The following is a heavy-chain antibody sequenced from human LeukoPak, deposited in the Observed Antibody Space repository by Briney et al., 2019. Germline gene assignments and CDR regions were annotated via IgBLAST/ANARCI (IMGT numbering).Heavy chain of an antibody. Sequence: GESLKISCKGSGYSFTNYWIGWVRQMPGKGLEWMGIIYAGDSHTIYRPSFQGQVTISADTSISTAYLQWSSLKASDTAIYYCVRSFWSGPFFFYGMDVWGQGTTVTVSS. CDR1: GYSFTNYW. D-gene: IGHD3-3*01. CDR2: IYAGDSHT. V-gene: IGHV5-51*01. J-gene: IGHJ6*02. CDR3: VRSFWSGPFFFYGMDV.